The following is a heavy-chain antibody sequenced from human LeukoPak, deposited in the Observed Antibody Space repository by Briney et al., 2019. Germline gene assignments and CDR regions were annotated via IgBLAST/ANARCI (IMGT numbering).Heavy chain of an antibody. J-gene: IGHJ6*03. Sequence: PSETLSLTCTVSGGSISSSSYYWGWIRQPPGKGLEWIGSIYYSGSTYYNPSLKSRVTISVDTSKNQFSLKLSSVTAADTAVYYCARGNVSRNTYYYYYYYMDVWGKGTTVTVSS. CDR1: GGSISSSSYY. CDR3: ARGNVSRNTYYYYYYYMDV. V-gene: IGHV4-39*07. CDR2: IYYSGST. D-gene: IGHD6-13*01.